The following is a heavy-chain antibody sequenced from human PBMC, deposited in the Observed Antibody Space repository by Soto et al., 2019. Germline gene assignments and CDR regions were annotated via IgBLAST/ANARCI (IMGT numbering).Heavy chain of an antibody. V-gene: IGHV1-69*01. D-gene: IGHD3-10*01. J-gene: IGHJ1*01. CDR3: ARDVSSDTTGFRGYDL. CDR1: GGTVSSYA. Sequence: QLHLVQSGAEVKKAGSSVKVSCKASGGTVSSYAITWVRQAPGTGLELMGVFIPIFVSAHYAPKFQGRITITADESTSTAYMELSGLTSEDTAIYYCARDVSSDTTGFRGYDLWGQGTQVTVS. CDR2: FIPIFVSA.